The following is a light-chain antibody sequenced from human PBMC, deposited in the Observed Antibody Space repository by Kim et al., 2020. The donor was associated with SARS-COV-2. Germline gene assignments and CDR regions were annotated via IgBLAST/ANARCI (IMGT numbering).Light chain of an antibody. CDR3: QVWDSSTAV. Sequence: SVARGQTARITCGGNNIGSKNVHWYQQKPGQAPVLVIYRDTNRPSGIPERFSGSNSGNTATLTISRAQAGDEAGYYCQVWDSSTAVFGGGTQLTVL. J-gene: IGLJ3*02. CDR1: NIGSKN. CDR2: RDT. V-gene: IGLV3-9*01.